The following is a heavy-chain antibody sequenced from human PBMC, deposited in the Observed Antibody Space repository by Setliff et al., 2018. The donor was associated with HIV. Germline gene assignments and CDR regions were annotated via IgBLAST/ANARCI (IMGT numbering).Heavy chain of an antibody. D-gene: IGHD7-27*01. CDR3: ARLGTARSFDI. CDR1: GFTFRNYK. Sequence: GGSLRLSCAASGFTFRNYKMNWVRQAPGKGLEWFSSISSTSTYIYYADSVRGRFTVSRDNAKNSVFLQMNRLRGEDTGVYYCARLGTARSFDIWGLGTLVTVSS. V-gene: IGHV3-21*06. CDR2: ISSTSTYI. J-gene: IGHJ4*01.